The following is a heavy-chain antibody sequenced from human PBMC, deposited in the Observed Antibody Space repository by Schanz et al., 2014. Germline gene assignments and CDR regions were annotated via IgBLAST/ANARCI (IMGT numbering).Heavy chain of an antibody. CDR3: ARGFDFWDR. J-gene: IGHJ4*02. Sequence: QVQLVQSGAEVKKPGASVKVSCKASGYTFTSHGISWVRQAPGQGLEWMGWISTYTHNTHYAHKVPSRVSTTTDSTACTAYMAVSSLRSAGTTVYCCARGFDFWDRWGQGTLVIVSS. CDR1: GYTFTSHG. D-gene: IGHD3-3*01. CDR2: ISTYTHNT. V-gene: IGHV1-18*01.